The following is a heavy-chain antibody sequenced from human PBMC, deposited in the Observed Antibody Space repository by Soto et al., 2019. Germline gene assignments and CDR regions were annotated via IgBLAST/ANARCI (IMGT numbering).Heavy chain of an antibody. D-gene: IGHD3-10*01. CDR1: GGSFSGYY. J-gene: IGHJ4*02. V-gene: IGHV4-34*01. CDR3: ARNRYGSGSWFDY. Sequence: SETLSLTCAVYGGSFSGYYWSWIRQPPGKGLEWIGEINHSGSTNYNPSLKSRVTISVDTSKNQFSLKLSSVTAADTAVYYCARNRYGSGSWFDYWGQGTLVTVSS. CDR2: INHSGST.